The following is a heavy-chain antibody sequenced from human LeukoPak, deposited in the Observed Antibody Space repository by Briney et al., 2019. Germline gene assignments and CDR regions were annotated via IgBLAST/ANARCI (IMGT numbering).Heavy chain of an antibody. CDR1: GFTFSSYE. J-gene: IGHJ4*02. D-gene: IGHD4-23*01. CDR2: ISSSGSTI. Sequence: GGSLRLSCAASGFTFSSYEMNWVRQAPGKGLEWVSYISSSGSTIYYADSVKGRFTISRDNAKNTVYLQMDNLRPEDTAVYYCARDARLYKWELLAYWGQGTLVTVSS. V-gene: IGHV3-48*03. CDR3: ARDARLYKWELLAY.